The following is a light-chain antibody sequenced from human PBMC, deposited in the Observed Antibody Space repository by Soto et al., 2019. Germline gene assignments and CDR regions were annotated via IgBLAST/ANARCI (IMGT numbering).Light chain of an antibody. CDR2: EVS. Sequence: QSVLTQPASVSGSPGQSITISCTGTSRDVGGYNYVSWYQQHPGKAPKVMIYEVSNRPSGVSNRFSGSKSGNTASLTISGLQAEDEADYYCSSYTSSTTLVFGGGTQLTVL. V-gene: IGLV2-14*01. J-gene: IGLJ2*01. CDR1: SRDVGGYNY. CDR3: SSYTSSTTLV.